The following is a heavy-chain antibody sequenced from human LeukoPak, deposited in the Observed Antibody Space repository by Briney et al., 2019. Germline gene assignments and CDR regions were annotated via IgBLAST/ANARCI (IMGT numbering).Heavy chain of an antibody. J-gene: IGHJ3*02. CDR3: ARVGLWYGDAFDI. Sequence: ASVKVSCTASGYTFTSYDINWVRQATGQGLEWMGWMNPNSGNTGYAQKFQGRVTMTRNTSISTAYMELSSLRSEDTAVYYCARVGLWYGDAFDIWGQGTMVTVSS. D-gene: IGHD3-10*01. V-gene: IGHV1-8*01. CDR2: MNPNSGNT. CDR1: GYTFTSYD.